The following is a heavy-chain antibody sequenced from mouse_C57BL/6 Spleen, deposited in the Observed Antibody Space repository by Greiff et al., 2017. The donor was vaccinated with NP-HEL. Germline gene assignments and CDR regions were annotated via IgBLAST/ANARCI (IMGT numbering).Heavy chain of an antibody. D-gene: IGHD1-1*01. V-gene: IGHV1-59*01. CDR1: GYTFTSYW. J-gene: IGHJ2*01. Sequence: VKLMESGAELVRPGTSVKLSCKASGYTFTSYWMHWVKQRPGQGLEWIGVIDPSDSYTNYNQKFKGKATLTVDTSSSTAYMQLSSLTSEDSAVYYCARDYGSSYYWGQGTTLTVSS. CDR2: IDPSDSYT. CDR3: ARDYGSSYY.